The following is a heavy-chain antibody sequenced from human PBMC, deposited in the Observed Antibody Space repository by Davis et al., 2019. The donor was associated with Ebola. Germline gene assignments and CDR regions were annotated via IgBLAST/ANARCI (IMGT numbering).Heavy chain of an antibody. CDR3: ARDLQQQLVRWDYYYYGMDV. D-gene: IGHD6-13*01. CDR1: GYTFTSYG. J-gene: IGHJ6*02. CDR2: ISAYNGNT. Sequence: ASVKVSCKASGYTFTSYGISWVRQAPGQGLEWMGWISAYNGNTNYAQKLQGRVTMTTDTSTSTAYMELRSLRSDDTAVYYCARDLQQQLVRWDYYYYGMDVWGQGTTVTVSS. V-gene: IGHV1-18*01.